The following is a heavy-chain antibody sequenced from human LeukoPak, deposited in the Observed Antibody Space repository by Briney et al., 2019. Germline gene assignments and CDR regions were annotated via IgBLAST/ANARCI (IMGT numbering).Heavy chain of an antibody. CDR1: GGSISSGGYY. Sequence: SQTLSLTCTVSGGSISSGGYYWSWIRQHPGKGLEWIGYIYYSGSTYYNPSLKSRVTISVDTSKNQFSLKLSSVTAADTAVYYCASREQSGGNPDYWGQGTLVTVSS. CDR3: ASREQSGGNPDY. CDR2: IYYSGST. D-gene: IGHD4-23*01. V-gene: IGHV4-31*03. J-gene: IGHJ4*02.